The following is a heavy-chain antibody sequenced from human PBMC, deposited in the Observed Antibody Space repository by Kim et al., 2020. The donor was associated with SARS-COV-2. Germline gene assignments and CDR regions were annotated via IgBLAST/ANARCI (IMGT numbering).Heavy chain of an antibody. V-gene: IGHV3-23*01. CDR1: GFIFSSYA. Sequence: GGSLRLSCTASGFIFSSYAMNWVRQAPGKGLEWVSGISGGGTSYADSVKGRFTISRDNSKNTLYLQMNSLRAEDTAVYYCAKEYSYSRTHGFDIWGQGTMVTVSS. CDR3: AKEYSYSRTHGFDI. CDR2: ISGGGT. J-gene: IGHJ3*02. D-gene: IGHD5-18*01.